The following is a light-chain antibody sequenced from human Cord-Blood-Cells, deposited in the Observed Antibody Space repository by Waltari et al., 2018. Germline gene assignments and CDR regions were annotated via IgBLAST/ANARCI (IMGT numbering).Light chain of an antibody. CDR1: KLGDKY. CDR3: QAWDSSTAV. J-gene: IGLJ2*01. Sequence: GQTASITCSGDKLGDKYACWYQQKPGQSPVLVIYQDSKRPSGIPERFSGSNSGNTATLTISGTQAMDEADYYCQAWDSSTAVFGGGTKLTVL. V-gene: IGLV3-1*01. CDR2: QDS.